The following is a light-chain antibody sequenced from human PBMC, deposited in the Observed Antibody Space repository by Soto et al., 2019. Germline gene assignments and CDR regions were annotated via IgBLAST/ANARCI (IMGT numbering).Light chain of an antibody. Sequence: DLQMTQSPSTLSASVGDRVTITCRASQSISTWLAWYQQKPGKAPKLLIYNASSLEGGVPSRFSGSGSGTEFTLTISSLQPDDFATYYCQQYLNRWTFGQGTKVEIK. J-gene: IGKJ1*01. V-gene: IGKV1-5*03. CDR2: NAS. CDR1: QSISTW. CDR3: QQYLNRWT.